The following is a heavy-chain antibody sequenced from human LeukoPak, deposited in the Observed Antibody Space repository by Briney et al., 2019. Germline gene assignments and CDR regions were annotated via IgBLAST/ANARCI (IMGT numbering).Heavy chain of an antibody. CDR1: GFTFSSYS. CDR2: VSSSSSYI. J-gene: IGHJ4*02. Sequence: PGGSLRLSCAASGFTFSSYSMNWVRQAPGKGLEWVSSVSSSSSYIYYADSVKGRFTISRDNAKNSLYLQMNSLRAEDTAVYYCAREGPEMATPHFDYWGQGTLVTVSS. V-gene: IGHV3-21*01. D-gene: IGHD5-24*01. CDR3: AREGPEMATPHFDY.